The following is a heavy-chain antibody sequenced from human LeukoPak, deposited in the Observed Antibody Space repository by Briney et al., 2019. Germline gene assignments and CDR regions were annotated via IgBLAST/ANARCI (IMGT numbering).Heavy chain of an antibody. Sequence: GGSLRLSCAASGFTFTTYAISWVRQAPGKGLEWVSTVSGSGAGTYYADSVKGRFTISRDNSRNTLYLQMNSLRAEDTALYYCAKGTYSAYNSGCAYWGQGTLVTVSS. CDR1: GFTFTTYA. J-gene: IGHJ4*02. CDR2: VSGSGAGT. CDR3: AKGTYSAYNSGCAY. V-gene: IGHV3-23*01. D-gene: IGHD5-12*01.